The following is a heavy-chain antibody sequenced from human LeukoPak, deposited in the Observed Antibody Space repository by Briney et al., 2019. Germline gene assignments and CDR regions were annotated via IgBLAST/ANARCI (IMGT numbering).Heavy chain of an antibody. D-gene: IGHD3-10*01. J-gene: IGHJ4*02. Sequence: ASVKVSCKASGYTFTNYGISWVRQAPGQGLEWMGWISAYNGNTNYAQKLQGRVTMTTDTSTSTAYMELRSLRSDDTAVCYCARDQWLLWFGELNGNFDYWGQGTLVTVSS. CDR3: ARDQWLLWFGELNGNFDY. V-gene: IGHV1-18*01. CDR1: GYTFTNYG. CDR2: ISAYNGNT.